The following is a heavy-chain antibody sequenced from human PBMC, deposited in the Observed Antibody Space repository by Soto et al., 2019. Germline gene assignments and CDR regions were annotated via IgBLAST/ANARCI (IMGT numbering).Heavy chain of an antibody. CDR2: IIPIAAIA. V-gene: IGHV1-69*02. Sequence: QVQLVQSGAAVKKPGSSVKVSCKASGGTFSRYTINWVRQAPGQGLEWMGRIIPIAAIANYTQKFQGRVTITVDKSSTTDYMELRRLRSDDTAVYYCARGSTIVRGAPSWFDPWGQGTLVTVSS. CDR3: ARGSTIVRGAPSWFDP. CDR1: GGTFSRYT. D-gene: IGHD3-10*01. J-gene: IGHJ5*02.